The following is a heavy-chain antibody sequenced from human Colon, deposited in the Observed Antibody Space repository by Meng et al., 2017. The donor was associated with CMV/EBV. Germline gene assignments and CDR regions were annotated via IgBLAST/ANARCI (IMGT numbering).Heavy chain of an antibody. J-gene: IGHJ2*01. V-gene: IGHV4-39*07. CDR2: IYYTGND. D-gene: IGHD5-24*01. CDR3: ARMALHWYFDL. CDR1: GDYISGRSYY. Sequence: QVQVQRPGPGLVKPSETLSLTCTVSGDYISGRSYYWGWFRQPPGKGLEWIASIYYTGNDYHNPSLKSRVTISIDTSNNQFSLRLTSVTAADTAVYYCARMALHWYFDLWGRGTLVTVSS.